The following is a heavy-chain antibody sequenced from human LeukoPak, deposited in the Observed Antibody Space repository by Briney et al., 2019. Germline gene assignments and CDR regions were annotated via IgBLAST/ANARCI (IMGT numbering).Heavy chain of an antibody. J-gene: IGHJ4*01. CDR2: ISSSSSYT. CDR3: ARASMRMATAGLVDY. Sequence: KSWGSLSFSCEASGFTFSDYYLSWIRQAPGKGLEWVSYISSSSSYTNYADSVEGRFPISRDDPKNSLYLQMNSLRAEDTAVYYCARASMRMATAGLVDYWG. CDR1: GFTFSDYY. D-gene: IGHD5-24*01. V-gene: IGHV3-11*05.